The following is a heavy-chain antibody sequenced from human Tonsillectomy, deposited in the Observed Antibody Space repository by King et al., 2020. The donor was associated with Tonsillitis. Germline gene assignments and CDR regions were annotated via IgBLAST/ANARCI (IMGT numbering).Heavy chain of an antibody. CDR3: AGRVGVYDFWSGYEYYFDY. CDR1: GGSISSYY. CDR2: IYYSGST. Sequence: VQLQESGPGLVKPSETLSLTCTVSGGSISSYYWSWIRQPPGKGLEWIGYIYYSGSTNYNPSLKSRVTISVDTSKNQFSLKLSSVTAADTAVYYCAGRVGVYDFWSGYEYYFDYWGQGTLVTVSS. V-gene: IGHV4-59*01. D-gene: IGHD3-3*01. J-gene: IGHJ4*02.